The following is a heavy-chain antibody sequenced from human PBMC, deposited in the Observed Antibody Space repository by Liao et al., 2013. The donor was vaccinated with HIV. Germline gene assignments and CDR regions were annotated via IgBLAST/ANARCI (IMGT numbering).Heavy chain of an antibody. J-gene: IGHJ4*02. Sequence: QLQLQESGSGLVKPSQTLSLTCAVSGGSISSGGYSWSWIRQPPGKGLEWIGYIYHSGSTYYNPSLKSRVTISVDRSKKQISLKLSSVTAADTAVYYCARGAKDFWSGYCFGYWGQGTLVTVSS. CDR3: ARGAKDFWSGYCFGY. CDR1: GGSISSGGYS. V-gene: IGHV4-30-2*01. CDR2: IYHSGST. D-gene: IGHD3-3*01.